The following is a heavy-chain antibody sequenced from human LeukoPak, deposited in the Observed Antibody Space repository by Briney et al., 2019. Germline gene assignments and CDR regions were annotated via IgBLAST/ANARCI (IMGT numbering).Heavy chain of an antibody. D-gene: IGHD2-2*01. J-gene: IGHJ6*03. Sequence: PGGSLRLSCAASGFTVSSNYMSWVRQAPGKGLEWDSVIYSGGSTYYADSVKGRFTISRDNSKNTLYLQMNSLRAEDTAVYYCARVPLTYCSSTSCRREYYYYMDVWGKGTTVTVSS. V-gene: IGHV3-53*01. CDR2: IYSGGST. CDR3: ARVPLTYCSSTSCRREYYYYMDV. CDR1: GFTVSSNY.